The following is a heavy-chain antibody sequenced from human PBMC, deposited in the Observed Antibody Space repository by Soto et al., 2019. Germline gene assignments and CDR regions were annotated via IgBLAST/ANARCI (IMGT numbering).Heavy chain of an antibody. Sequence: QVQLVESGGGVVQPGGSLRLSCVASGFTLRTSGMHWVRQAPSKGLEWVAVISHDGSNQFYAESVKGRFTISRDNSKNMLYLQRNSLRADDSAVYFCAKDSSAAFDYWGQGTVVTVSS. CDR1: GFTLRTSG. V-gene: IGHV3-30*18. J-gene: IGHJ4*02. D-gene: IGHD6-25*01. CDR3: AKDSSAAFDY. CDR2: ISHDGSNQ.